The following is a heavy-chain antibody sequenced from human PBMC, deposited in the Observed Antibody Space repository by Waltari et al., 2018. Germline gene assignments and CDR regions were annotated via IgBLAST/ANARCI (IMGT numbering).Heavy chain of an antibody. CDR2: IIPIFGTA. CDR3: ARDQKGYYDILTGAGWFDP. J-gene: IGHJ5*02. V-gene: IGHV1-69*05. D-gene: IGHD3-9*01. Sequence: GQGLEWMGGIIPIFGTANYAQKFQGRVTITTDESTSTAYMELSSLRSEDTAVYYCARDQKGYYDILTGAGWFDPWGQGTLVTGSS.